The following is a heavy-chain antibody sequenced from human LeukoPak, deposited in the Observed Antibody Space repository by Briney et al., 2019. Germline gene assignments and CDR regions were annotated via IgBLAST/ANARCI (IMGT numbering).Heavy chain of an antibody. J-gene: IGHJ4*02. Sequence: SETLSLTCIVSGVSIRGYYWGWIRQPPGKGLEWIGSVYYSGSTNYNPSLKSRVTISVDTSKNQFSLKLSSVTAADTAVYYCARGDGDSSGSLDYWGQGTLVTVSS. D-gene: IGHD3-22*01. V-gene: IGHV4-59*01. CDR1: GVSIRGYY. CDR3: ARGDGDSSGSLDY. CDR2: VYYSGST.